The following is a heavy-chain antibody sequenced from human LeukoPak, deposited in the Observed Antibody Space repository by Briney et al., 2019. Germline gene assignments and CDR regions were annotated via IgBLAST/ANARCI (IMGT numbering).Heavy chain of an antibody. D-gene: IGHD6-6*01. J-gene: IGHJ4*02. V-gene: IGHV4-4*07. CDR2: IYTSGST. CDR1: GASITSFH. CDR3: ARKDGDY. Sequence: SETLSLTCAVSGASITSFHWTWFRQPAGRGLEWIGLIYTSGSTLYNPSLQSQVAMSVDVTKNQLSLKLSYVTAADAATYYCARKDGDYWGQGTLVTVSS.